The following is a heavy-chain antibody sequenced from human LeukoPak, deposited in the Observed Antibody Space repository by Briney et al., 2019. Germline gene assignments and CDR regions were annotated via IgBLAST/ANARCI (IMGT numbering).Heavy chain of an antibody. CDR2: IYTSGST. CDR1: GGSISSGSYY. Sequence: SQTLSLTCTVSGGSISSGSYYWSWIRQPAGKGLEWIGRIYTSGSTNYNPSLKSRVTISVDTSKNQFSLKLSSVTAADTAVYYCARDLIDRDGSKRLGYWGQGTLVTVSS. CDR3: ARDLIDRDGSKRLGY. V-gene: IGHV4-61*02. D-gene: IGHD5-24*01. J-gene: IGHJ4*02.